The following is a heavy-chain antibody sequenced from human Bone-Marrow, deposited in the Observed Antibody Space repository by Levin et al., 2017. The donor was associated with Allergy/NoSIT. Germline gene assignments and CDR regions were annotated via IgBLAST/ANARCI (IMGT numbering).Heavy chain of an antibody. V-gene: IGHV4-39*01. J-gene: IGHJ4*03. CDR2: IYYSGSA. CDR1: DDSINSNSYT. CDR3: ARVELRVAIDY. D-gene: IGHD2-21*01. Sequence: GSLRLSCTVSDDSINSNSYTWVWIRQTPGKGLEWIGTIYYSGSAFYNPSLQSRVTISRDTSRRQFSLRLGSVTATDTALYYCARVELRVAIDYWGQGILVTVSS.